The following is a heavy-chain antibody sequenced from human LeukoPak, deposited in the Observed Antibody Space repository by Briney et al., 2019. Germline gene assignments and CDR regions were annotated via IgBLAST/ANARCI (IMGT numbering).Heavy chain of an antibody. V-gene: IGHV1-69*11. Sequence: GASVKVSCKASGGTFSTYAINWVRQAPAQGLEWMGRIIAILSQTNFAQKFQGRVSITADESTTTAHMELSSLRSEDTAVYYCATGGAYRDAFDIWGQGTLVTVSS. CDR3: ATGGAYRDAFDI. J-gene: IGHJ3*02. D-gene: IGHD3-10*01. CDR1: GGTFSTYA. CDR2: IIAILSQT.